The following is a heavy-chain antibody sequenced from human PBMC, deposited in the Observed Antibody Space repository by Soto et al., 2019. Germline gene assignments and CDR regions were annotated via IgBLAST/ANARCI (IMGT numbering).Heavy chain of an antibody. CDR2: ISGSGGST. Sequence: TPGKGLEWVSAISGSGGSTYYADSVKGRFTISRDNSKNTLYLQMNSLRAEDTAVYYCAKDRIRVVVAATGDAFDIWGQGTMVTVSS. D-gene: IGHD2-15*01. J-gene: IGHJ3*02. CDR3: AKDRIRVVVAATGDAFDI. V-gene: IGHV3-23*01.